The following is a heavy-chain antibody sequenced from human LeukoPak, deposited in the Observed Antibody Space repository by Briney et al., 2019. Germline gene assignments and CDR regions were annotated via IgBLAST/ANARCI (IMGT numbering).Heavy chain of an antibody. Sequence: PGGSLTLSCAASGFTFCSYGMHWVRQAPGKGLEWVAVIWYDRSNKYYADSVKGRFTISSDNSKNTLYLQMNSLRAEDTAVYCCARERNRFSSGWPYYCVYGGQRTLGSVSS. V-gene: IGHV3-33*01. CDR3: ARERNRFSSGWPYYCVY. D-gene: IGHD6-19*01. J-gene: IGHJ4*02. CDR2: IWYDRSNK. CDR1: GFTFCSYG.